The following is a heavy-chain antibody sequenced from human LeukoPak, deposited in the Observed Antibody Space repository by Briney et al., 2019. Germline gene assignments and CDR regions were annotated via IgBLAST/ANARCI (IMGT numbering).Heavy chain of an antibody. V-gene: IGHV3-66*01. CDR2: IYSGGST. D-gene: IGHD3-22*01. CDR1: GFTVSSNY. J-gene: IGHJ4*02. Sequence: GGSLRLSCAASGFTVSSNYMSWVRQAPGKGLEWVSVIYSGGSTYYADSVRGRFTISSDNSKNTLYLQMNSLRAEDTAVYYCARKHYYDSSGSDTFDYWGQGTLVTVSS. CDR3: ARKHYYDSSGSDTFDY.